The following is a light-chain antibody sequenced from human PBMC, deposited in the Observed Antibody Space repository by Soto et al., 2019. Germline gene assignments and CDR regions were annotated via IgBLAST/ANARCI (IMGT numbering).Light chain of an antibody. CDR2: GAS. V-gene: IGKV3-20*01. CDR1: QTVSSSY. CDR3: QQYGSSPLT. J-gene: IGKJ4*01. Sequence: EIVLTQSPGTLSLSPGERATLSCRASQTVSSSYLAWYRQKPGQAPRLLIYGASSRATGIPDRFSGSGSGTDFTLIISRLDNEDFAVYYCQQYGSSPLTFGGGTKVDI.